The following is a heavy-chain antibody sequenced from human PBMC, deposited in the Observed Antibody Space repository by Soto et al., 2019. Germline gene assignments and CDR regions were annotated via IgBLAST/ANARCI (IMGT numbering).Heavy chain of an antibody. CDR2: INHSGST. D-gene: IGHD3-16*01. CDR3: ARGSVWAARTPYYFDY. V-gene: IGHV4-34*01. Sequence: XETXSLTCAVYGGSXXXXXXSWXRQPPGKGIEWIGEINHSGSTNYNPSLKSRVTISVDTSKNQFSLKLSSVTAADSAVYYCARGSVWAARTPYYFDYWGQGTLVTVSS. J-gene: IGHJ4*02. CDR1: GGSXXXXX.